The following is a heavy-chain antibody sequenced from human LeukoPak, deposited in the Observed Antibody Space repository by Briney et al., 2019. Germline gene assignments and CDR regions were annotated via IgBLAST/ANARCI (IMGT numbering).Heavy chain of an antibody. CDR1: GYTFNNYA. J-gene: IGHJ4*02. CDR2: ISAYNGNT. D-gene: IGHD4-17*01. CDR3: AREKYPPVTRAFDY. V-gene: IGHV1-18*01. Sequence: ASVKVSCKASGYTFNNYAISWVRQAPGQGLEWMGWISAYNGNTNYAQKLQGRVTMTTDTSTSTAYMELRSLRSDDTAVYYCAREKYPPVTRAFDYWGQGTLVTVSS.